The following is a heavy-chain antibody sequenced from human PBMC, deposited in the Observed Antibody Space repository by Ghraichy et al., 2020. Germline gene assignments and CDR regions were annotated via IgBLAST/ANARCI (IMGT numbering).Heavy chain of an antibody. Sequence: GESLNISCVASGFPFSSYSMNWVRQAPGKGLEWVSYIDTGKRSTIYYAGSVRGRFTISRDNGRNSVYLQMNSLRGEDTGVYYCARKGASCGGDCFQDFDLWRRGTVGTVSS. V-gene: IGHV3-48*01. J-gene: IGHJ2*01. CDR1: GFPFSSYS. D-gene: IGHD2-21*02. CDR2: IDTGKRSTI. CDR3: ARKGASCGGDCFQDFDL.